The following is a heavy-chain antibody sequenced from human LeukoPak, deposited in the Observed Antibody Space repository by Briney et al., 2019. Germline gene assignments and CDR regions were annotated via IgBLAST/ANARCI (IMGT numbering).Heavy chain of an antibody. CDR3: ARDAMIVVDYFDY. CDR1: GGSISSSSYY. V-gene: IGHV4-39*02. Sequence: SETLSLTCTVSGGSISSSSYYWGWIRQPPGKGLEWIGSIYYSGSTYYNPSLKSRVTISVDTSKNQFSLKLSSVTAADTAVFYCARDAMIVVDYFDYWGQGTLVTVSS. CDR2: IYYSGST. J-gene: IGHJ4*02. D-gene: IGHD3-22*01.